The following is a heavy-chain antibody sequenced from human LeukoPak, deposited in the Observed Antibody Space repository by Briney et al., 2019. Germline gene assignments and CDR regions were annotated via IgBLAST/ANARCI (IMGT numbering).Heavy chain of an antibody. CDR2: INAGNGNT. CDR3: ARASYGDFSNYFDY. D-gene: IGHD4-17*01. V-gene: IGHV1-3*01. J-gene: IGHJ4*02. Sequence: ASVKVSCKASGYTFPSYAMHWVRQAPGQRPEWMGWINAGNGNTEYSLKFQDRVTITRDTSASTAYMELSSPRSEDTAVYYCARASYGDFSNYFDYWAREPWSPSPQ. CDR1: GYTFPSYA.